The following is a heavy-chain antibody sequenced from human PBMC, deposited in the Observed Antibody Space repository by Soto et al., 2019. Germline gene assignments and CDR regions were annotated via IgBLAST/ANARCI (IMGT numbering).Heavy chain of an antibody. D-gene: IGHD2-8*01. Sequence: SETLSLTCTVSGGSISSYYWSWIRQPPGKGLEWIGYIYYSGSTNYNPSLKSRVTISVDTSKNQFSLKLSSVTAADTVVYYGARNRVFDYFDYWGQGTLVTVSS. CDR2: IYYSGST. V-gene: IGHV4-59*01. J-gene: IGHJ4*02. CDR3: ARNRVFDYFDY. CDR1: GGSISSYY.